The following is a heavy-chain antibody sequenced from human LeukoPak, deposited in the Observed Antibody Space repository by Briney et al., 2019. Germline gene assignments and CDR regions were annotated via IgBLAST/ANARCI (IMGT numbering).Heavy chain of an antibody. J-gene: IGHJ4*02. CDR1: GFTFSNFA. CDR3: ATDPVDIVPTISFDY. Sequence: GGSLRLSCVVSGFTFSNFAMNWVRQAPGKGLEWVGRIKSKTDGGTADYAAPVKGRFTISRDDSKNTLYLQMNSLKIEDTAVYYCATDPVDIVPTISFDYWGQGTLVTVSS. V-gene: IGHV3-15*07. CDR2: IKSKTDGGTA. D-gene: IGHD5-12*01.